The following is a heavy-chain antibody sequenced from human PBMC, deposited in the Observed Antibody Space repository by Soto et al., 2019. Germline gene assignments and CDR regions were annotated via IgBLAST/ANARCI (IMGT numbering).Heavy chain of an antibody. J-gene: IGHJ4*02. V-gene: IGHV3-33*01. D-gene: IGHD6-6*01. CDR1: RFAFSNYG. CDR3: AGSPPGVAGRYYFDY. CDR2: IWYDGSNK. Sequence: QVQLVESGGGVVQPGRSLRLSCAASRFAFSNYGMHWVRQAPGKGLAWVALIWYDGSNKYYADSVKGRFTISRDNSKNTLYLQMTSLRAEDTAVYYCAGSPPGVAGRYYFDYWGQGAPVTVSS.